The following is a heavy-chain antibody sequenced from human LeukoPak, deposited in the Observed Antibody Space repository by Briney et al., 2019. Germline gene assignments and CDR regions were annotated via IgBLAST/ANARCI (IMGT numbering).Heavy chain of an antibody. CDR1: GFTFNNYA. D-gene: IGHD3-3*01. J-gene: IGHJ4*02. CDR3: AQVSSDFWGSYTFHH. CDR2: ISGSGPTT. Sequence: GGSLRLSCAASGFTFNNYAMRWVRQAPGKGLEGVSVISGSGPTTYYADSVKGRFTIARDNSKNTLFLLMNGLRAEDTAVYYCAQVSSDFWGSYTFHHWGQGPPVAVSS. V-gene: IGHV3-23*01.